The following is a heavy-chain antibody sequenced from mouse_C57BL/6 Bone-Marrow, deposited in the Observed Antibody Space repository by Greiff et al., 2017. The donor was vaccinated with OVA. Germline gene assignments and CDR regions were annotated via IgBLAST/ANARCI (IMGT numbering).Heavy chain of an antibody. V-gene: IGHV6-3*01. CDR3: TEVSSWYFDV. J-gene: IGHJ1*03. CDR2: IRLKSDNYAT. CDR1: GFTFSNYW. Sequence: EVKLMESGGGLVQPGGSMKLSCVASGFTFSNYWMNWVRQSPEKGLEWVAQIRLKSDNYATHYAESVKGRFTISRDDSKSSVYLQMNNLRAEDTGIYYCTEVSSWYFDVGGTGTTVTVSS.